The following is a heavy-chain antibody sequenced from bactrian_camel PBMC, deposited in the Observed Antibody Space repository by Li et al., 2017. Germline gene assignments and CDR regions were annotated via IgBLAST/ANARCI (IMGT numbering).Heavy chain of an antibody. CDR2: EIFLGGRDTT. D-gene: IGHD4*01. V-gene: IGHV3S35*01. Sequence: VQLVESGGGLVQPGGSLRLSCAASGFTFSTNGMYWVRQGPGKGLEWVALVLGGRGIYEIFLGGRDTTYVAESVKGRFTISRDNAKNTVYLQMNSLKPEDTAVHYCVRDALWLARYYSTNDWAYWGQGTQVTVS. CDR3: VRDALWLARYYSTNDWAY. J-gene: IGHJ4*01. CDR1: GFTFSTNG.